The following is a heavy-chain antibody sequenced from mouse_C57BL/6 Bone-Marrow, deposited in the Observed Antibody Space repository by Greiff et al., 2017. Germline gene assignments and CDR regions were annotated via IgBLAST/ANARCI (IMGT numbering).Heavy chain of an antibody. CDR2: VYPGDGDT. V-gene: IGHV1-80*01. J-gene: IGHJ2*01. CDR1: GYAFSSYW. CDR3: ARGKSRLRRGEPFDN. Sequence: QVQLQQSGAELVKPGASVKISCKASGYAFSSYWMNWVKQRPGKGLEWIGQVYPGDGDTNYNGKFKGKATLTADKSSSTAYMQLSSLTSEDSEVYFCARGKSRLRRGEPFDNWSQGTALTVSS. D-gene: IGHD2-2*01.